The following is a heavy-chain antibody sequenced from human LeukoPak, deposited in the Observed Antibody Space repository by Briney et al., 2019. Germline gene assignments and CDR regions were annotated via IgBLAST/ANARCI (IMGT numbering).Heavy chain of an antibody. CDR2: INHSGST. Sequence: SETLSLTCTVSGGSISSGGYYWSWLGQPPGQGLEWIGEINHSGSTNYNPCLKSRVTISVDTSKLQFSLKLSYVTAADTAVYYCAGFNSYYGMDVWGQGTPVTVSS. V-gene: IGHV4-39*07. J-gene: IGHJ6*02. CDR3: AGFNSYYGMDV. CDR1: GGSISSGGYY.